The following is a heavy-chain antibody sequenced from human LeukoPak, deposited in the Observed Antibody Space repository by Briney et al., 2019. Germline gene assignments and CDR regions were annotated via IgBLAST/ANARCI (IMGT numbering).Heavy chain of an antibody. CDR3: ARGTGYQLLYALDY. J-gene: IGHJ4*02. V-gene: IGHV3-21*01. Sequence: PGGSLRLSCAASGFTFSSYSMNWVHQAPGKGLEWVSSISSSSSYIYYADSVKGRFTISRDNAKNSLYLQMNSLRAEDTAVYYCARGTGYQLLYALDYWGQGTLVTVSS. CDR2: ISSSSSYI. D-gene: IGHD2-2*02. CDR1: GFTFSSYS.